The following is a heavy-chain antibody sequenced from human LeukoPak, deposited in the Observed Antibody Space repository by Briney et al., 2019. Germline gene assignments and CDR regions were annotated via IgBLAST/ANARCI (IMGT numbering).Heavy chain of an antibody. Sequence: GGSLRLSCAASGFTFNSYAMNWVRQAPGKGLEWVSAISGSGGSTYYADSVKGRFTISRDNSKNTLYLQMNSLRAEDTAVYYCAKDRGGWSPTELTWGQGTLVTVSS. J-gene: IGHJ5*02. CDR1: GFTFNSYA. CDR3: AKDRGGWSPTELT. V-gene: IGHV3-23*01. D-gene: IGHD6-19*01. CDR2: ISGSGGST.